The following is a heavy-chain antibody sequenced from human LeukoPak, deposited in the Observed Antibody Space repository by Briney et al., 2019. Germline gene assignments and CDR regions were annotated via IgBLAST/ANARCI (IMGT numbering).Heavy chain of an antibody. CDR1: GGSFSGYY. D-gene: IGHD3-10*01. CDR3: ARHRRMVRGVTPHYYYMDV. Sequence: SETLSLTCAVYGGSFSGYYWSWIRQPPGKGLEWIGEINHSGSTNYNPSRKSRVTISVDTSKNQFSLKLSSVTAADTAVYYCARHRRMVRGVTPHYYYMDVWGKGTTVTISS. V-gene: IGHV4-34*01. CDR2: INHSGST. J-gene: IGHJ6*03.